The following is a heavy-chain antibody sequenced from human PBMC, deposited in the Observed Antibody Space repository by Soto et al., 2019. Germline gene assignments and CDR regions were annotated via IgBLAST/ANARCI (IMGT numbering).Heavy chain of an antibody. D-gene: IGHD3-10*01. V-gene: IGHV1-69*06. CDR2: IIPVTETP. CDR1: GGTFISHA. J-gene: IGHJ5*02. CDR3: ARGNKGPGHYGPGSQGWYGP. Sequence: QVQLVQSGAEVKKPGSSVRVSCKVSGGTFISHAINWLRQAPGQGLEWMGVIIPVTETPNNAEKFQGRVTITADKATTTVYMELSSLTVDDTAVYFCARGNKGPGHYGPGSQGWYGPWGQGTLVTVSS.